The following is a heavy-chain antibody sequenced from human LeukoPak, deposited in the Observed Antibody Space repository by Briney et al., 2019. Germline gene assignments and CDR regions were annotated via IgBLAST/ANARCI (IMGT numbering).Heavy chain of an antibody. CDR1: GFTLSSYS. J-gene: IGHJ3*01. CDR3: AKSQGYDRGCFDV. V-gene: IGHV3-21*04. CDR2: ISGSGNTI. D-gene: IGHD3-22*01. Sequence: PGGSPRLSCAASGFTLSSYSMNWVRQAPGKGLEWVSSISGSGNTIYYAASVKGQFTISRDNAKNSLSLQMNSLIPEDTALYFCAKSQGYDRGCFDVWGQGTRVTVSS.